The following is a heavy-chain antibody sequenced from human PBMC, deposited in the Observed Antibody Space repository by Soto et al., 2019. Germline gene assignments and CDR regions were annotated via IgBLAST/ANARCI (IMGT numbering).Heavy chain of an antibody. CDR3: ARGGGPMVRGVINYYYYMDV. Sequence: ASVKVSCKASGYTFTSYYMHWVRQAPGQGLEWMGIINPSGGSTSYAQKFQGRVTMTRDTSTSTVYMELSSLRSEDTAVYYCARGGGPMVRGVINYYYYMDVWGKGTTDTVSS. CDR1: GYTFTSYY. V-gene: IGHV1-46*03. D-gene: IGHD3-10*01. CDR2: INPSGGST. J-gene: IGHJ6*03.